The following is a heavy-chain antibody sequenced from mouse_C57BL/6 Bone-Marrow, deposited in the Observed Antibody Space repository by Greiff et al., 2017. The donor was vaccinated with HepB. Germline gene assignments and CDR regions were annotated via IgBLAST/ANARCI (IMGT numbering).Heavy chain of an antibody. J-gene: IGHJ1*03. CDR3: ARVPLYYGISYWYFDV. Sequence: DVKLVESGGGLVKPGGSLKLSCAASGFTFSSYAMSWVRQTPEKRLEWVATISDGGSYTYYPDNVKGRFTISRDNAKNNLYLQMSHLKSEDTAMYYCARVPLYYGISYWYFDVWGTGTTVTVSS. D-gene: IGHD1-1*01. CDR1: GFTFSSYA. V-gene: IGHV5-4*03. CDR2: ISDGGSYT.